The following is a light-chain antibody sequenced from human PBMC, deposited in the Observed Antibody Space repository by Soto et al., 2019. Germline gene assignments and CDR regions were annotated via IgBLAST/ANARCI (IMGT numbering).Light chain of an antibody. CDR3: SSYTRSSTHVV. CDR2: DVS. V-gene: IGLV2-14*01. J-gene: IGLJ2*01. CDR1: SSDVGGYNY. Sequence: QSALTQPASVSGSPGQSITISCTGTSSDVGGYNYVSWYQQHPGKAPKLMIYDVSNRPSGVSNRFSGSKSGNTASLTISGLQAEDEADYYCSSYTRSSTHVVFGGETKLTVL.